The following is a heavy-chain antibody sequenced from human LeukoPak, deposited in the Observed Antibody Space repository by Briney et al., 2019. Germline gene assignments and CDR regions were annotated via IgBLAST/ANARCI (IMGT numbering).Heavy chain of an antibody. CDR2: IYYSGST. V-gene: IGHV4-59*01. J-gene: IGHJ5*02. CDR3: ARGSTYYDFWSGPVGFDP. D-gene: IGHD3-3*01. Sequence: SETLSLTCTVSGGSISNYCWSWIRQPPGKGLEWIGYIYYSGSTNYNPSLKSRVTISVDTSKNQFSLKLSSVTAADTAVYYCARGSTYYDFWSGPVGFDPWGQGTLVTVSS. CDR1: GGSISNYC.